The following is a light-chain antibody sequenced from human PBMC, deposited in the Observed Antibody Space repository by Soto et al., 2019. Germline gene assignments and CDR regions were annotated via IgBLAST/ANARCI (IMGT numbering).Light chain of an antibody. CDR2: DAS. CDR3: QQSRAWPLT. V-gene: IGKV3-11*01. Sequence: EIVLTQSPGTLSLSPGERATLSCRASQSVNSNLAWYQQKPCQAPRLLIYDASNRATDIPVRFSGSGSGTDFTLTISSLEPEDFAVYYCQQSRAWPLTFGGGTKVEIK. J-gene: IGKJ4*01. CDR1: QSVNSN.